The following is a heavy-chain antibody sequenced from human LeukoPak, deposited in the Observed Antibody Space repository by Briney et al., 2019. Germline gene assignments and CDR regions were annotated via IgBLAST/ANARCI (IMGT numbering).Heavy chain of an antibody. V-gene: IGHV1-8*01. CDR3: ARETLGGWFLD. Sequence: GASVKVSCKASGYSFTGYDINWVRQATGQGLEWMGWMKSNSGNTGYAQKFQGRVTMTRDTSISTAYMELSSLGSEDTALYYCARETLGGWFLDWGQGTLVTVSS. CDR2: MKSNSGNT. D-gene: IGHD6-19*01. J-gene: IGHJ4*02. CDR1: GYSFTGYD.